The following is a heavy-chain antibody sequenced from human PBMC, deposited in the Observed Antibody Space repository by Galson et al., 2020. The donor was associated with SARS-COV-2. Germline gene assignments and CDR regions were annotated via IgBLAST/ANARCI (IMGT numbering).Heavy chain of an antibody. J-gene: IGHJ4*02. V-gene: IGHV3-33*01. CDR3: ATSIAVAGMIDY. Sequence: GGSLRLSCTASGFTFSTYGMHWVRQAPGKGLEWVAVIWSDTIHKYYLDSVEGRFTISRDNFRNTLNLQMNNLRADDTAIYYCATSIAVAGMIDYWGQGTLVTVTS. D-gene: IGHD6-19*01. CDR2: IWSDTIHK. CDR1: GFTFSTYG.